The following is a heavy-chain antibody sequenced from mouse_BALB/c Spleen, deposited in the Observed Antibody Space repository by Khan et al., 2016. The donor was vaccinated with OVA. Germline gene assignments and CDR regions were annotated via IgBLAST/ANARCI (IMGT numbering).Heavy chain of an antibody. D-gene: IGHD2-14*01. CDR2: INTHSGVP. CDR3: ARGGAAYYRNDGGAMDY. V-gene: IGHV9-4*02. Sequence: QIQLVQSGPELKKPGETVRISCKASGYTFTTAGMQWVQKMPGKGLKWIGWINTHSGVPKYAEDFKGRFVFSLETSASNAYLQITNLKNEDTATYCCARGGAAYYRNDGGAMDYWGQGTSVTVSS. J-gene: IGHJ4*01. CDR1: GYTFTTAG.